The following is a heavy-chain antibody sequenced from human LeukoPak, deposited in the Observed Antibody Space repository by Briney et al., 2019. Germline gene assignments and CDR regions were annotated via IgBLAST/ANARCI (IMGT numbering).Heavy chain of an antibody. V-gene: IGHV4-30-2*01. D-gene: IGHD4-17*01. CDR2: IYHSGST. Sequence: PSETLSLTCAVSVDSISSGGYYWSWVRQPPGKGVEWIGYIYHSGSTYYNPSLKSRVTISVDGSKNQFSLKLSSVTAADTAVYYCARGGDGDYAFDIWGQGTMVTVSS. CDR3: ARGGDGDYAFDI. J-gene: IGHJ3*02. CDR1: VDSISSGGYY.